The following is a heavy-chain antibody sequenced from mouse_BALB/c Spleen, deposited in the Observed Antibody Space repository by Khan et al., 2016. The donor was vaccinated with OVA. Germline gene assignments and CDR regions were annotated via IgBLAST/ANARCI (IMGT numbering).Heavy chain of an antibody. Sequence: VQLQQSGAELARPGASVKMSCKASGYTFTTYTMHWVKQRPGQGLEWIGYINPSNGYTNYNQKFKDKSTLPADKSSSTAYMQLSSLTSDYSAVYYCASEGSYYRSDGWFSYWGQGTLVTVSA. CDR2: INPSNGYT. V-gene: IGHV1-4*01. CDR1: GYTFTTYT. CDR3: ASEGSYYRSDGWFSY. D-gene: IGHD2-14*01. J-gene: IGHJ3*01.